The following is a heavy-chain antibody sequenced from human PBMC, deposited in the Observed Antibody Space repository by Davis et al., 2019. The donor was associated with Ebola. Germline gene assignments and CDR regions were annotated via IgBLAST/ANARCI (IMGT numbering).Heavy chain of an antibody. Sequence: GESLKISCKVSGYTFPNYWIGWVRQMPGKGLEWMGIIYPGYSDTKYSPSFQGQVTISADKSISTAYLQWSSLKASDTAMYYCARPTGYSSGRFDYWGQGTLVTVSS. CDR1: GYTFPNYW. CDR2: IYPGYSDT. V-gene: IGHV5-51*01. J-gene: IGHJ4*02. CDR3: ARPTGYSSGRFDY. D-gene: IGHD6-19*01.